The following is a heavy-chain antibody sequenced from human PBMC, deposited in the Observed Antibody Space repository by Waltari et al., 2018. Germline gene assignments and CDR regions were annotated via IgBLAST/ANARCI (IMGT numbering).Heavy chain of an antibody. CDR1: GGTFSRYI. CDR3: ARSPTVVTGYFDY. V-gene: IGHV1-69*02. D-gene: IGHD4-17*01. CDR2: IIPILGIA. J-gene: IGHJ4*02. Sequence: QVQLVQSGAEVTKPGSSVKVSCKASGGTFSRYIISWVRHAPGQGLEWMGRIIPILGIANYAQKFQGRVTITADKSTSTAYMELSSLRSEDTAVYYCARSPTVVTGYFDYWGQGTLVTVSS.